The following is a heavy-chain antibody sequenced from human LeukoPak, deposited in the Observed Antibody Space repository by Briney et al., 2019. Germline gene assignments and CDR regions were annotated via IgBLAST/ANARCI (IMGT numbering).Heavy chain of an antibody. CDR2: INWNGGST. V-gene: IGHV3-20*04. D-gene: IGHD1-1*01. CDR3: ARDWNGSGTAFDH. CDR1: GFTFDDYG. J-gene: IGHJ4*02. Sequence: GGSLRLSCAASGFTFDDYGMSWVRQAPGKGLEWVSGINWNGGSTGYAASVKGLFTIYRDNAKNSLYLQMNSLRAEDTALYYCARDWNGSGTAFDHWGQGTLVTVSS.